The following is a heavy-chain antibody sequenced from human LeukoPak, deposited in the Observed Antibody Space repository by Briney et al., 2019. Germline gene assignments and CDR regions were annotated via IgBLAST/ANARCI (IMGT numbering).Heavy chain of an antibody. Sequence: PGGSLRLSRAASGFTFSSYWMSWVRQAPGKGLEWVANIKQDGSEKYYVDSVKGRFTISRDNAKNSLYLQMNSLRAEDTAVYYCARPYCSSTSCHDAFDIWGQGTMVTVSS. V-gene: IGHV3-7*01. CDR1: GFTFSSYW. CDR2: IKQDGSEK. D-gene: IGHD2-2*01. CDR3: ARPYCSSTSCHDAFDI. J-gene: IGHJ3*02.